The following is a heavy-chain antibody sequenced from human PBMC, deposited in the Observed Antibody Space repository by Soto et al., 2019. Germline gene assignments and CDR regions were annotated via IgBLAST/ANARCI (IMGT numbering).Heavy chain of an antibody. Sequence: QLQLQESGPGLVKPSETLSLTSTVSGDSISSSSYYWGWIRQPPGKGLEWIGSIYYSGSTYYNPSLKSRVTISVDTSKNQFSLKLSSVTAADTAVYYCARHGIRPNWFDPWGQGTLVTVSS. CDR3: ARHGIRPNWFDP. V-gene: IGHV4-39*01. D-gene: IGHD1-26*01. CDR2: IYYSGST. CDR1: GDSISSSSYY. J-gene: IGHJ5*02.